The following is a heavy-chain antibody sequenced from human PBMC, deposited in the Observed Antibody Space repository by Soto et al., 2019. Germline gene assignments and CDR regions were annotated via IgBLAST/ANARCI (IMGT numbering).Heavy chain of an antibody. J-gene: IGHJ4*02. D-gene: IGHD6-19*01. CDR3: ARDLALAGNY. V-gene: IGHV3-21*01. CDR1: GFTFRSYA. CDR2: ISSTSTYT. Sequence: GWSLRLSCAASGFTFRSYAMNWVRQTQEKGLEWVSSISSTSTYTHYADSVKGRLTISRDNANNSLFLQMNSLRAEDTAIYYCARDLALAGNYWGQGALVTVSS.